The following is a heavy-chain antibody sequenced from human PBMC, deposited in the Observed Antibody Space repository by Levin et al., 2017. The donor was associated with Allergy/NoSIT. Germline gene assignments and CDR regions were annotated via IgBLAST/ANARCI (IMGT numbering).Heavy chain of an antibody. V-gene: IGHV3-48*03. J-gene: IGHJ6*03. CDR1: GFTFSSYE. CDR3: ARDRLRFGVVSAWSFNRPYMDV. CDR2: ISSSGSTI. D-gene: IGHD3-3*01. Sequence: GGSLRLSCAASGFTFSSYEMNWVRQAPGKGLEWVSYISSSGSTIYYADSMKGRFTISRDNAKNSLYLQMNSLRAEDTAVYYCARDRLRFGVVSAWSFNRPYMDVWGKGTTVTVSS.